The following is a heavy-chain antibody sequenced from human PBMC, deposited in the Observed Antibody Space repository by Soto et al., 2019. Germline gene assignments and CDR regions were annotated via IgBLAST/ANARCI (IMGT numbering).Heavy chain of an antibody. V-gene: IGHV4-34*01. J-gene: IGHJ4*02. CDR3: ARGTSSWSWKFDY. D-gene: IGHD6-13*01. CDR1: GGSFSGYY. Sequence: SETLSLTCAVYGGSFSGYYWSWIRQPPGKGLEWIGEINHSGSTNYNPSLKSRVTISVDTSKNQFSLKLSSVTAADTAVYYCARGTSSWSWKFDYWGQGILVTVSS. CDR2: INHSGST.